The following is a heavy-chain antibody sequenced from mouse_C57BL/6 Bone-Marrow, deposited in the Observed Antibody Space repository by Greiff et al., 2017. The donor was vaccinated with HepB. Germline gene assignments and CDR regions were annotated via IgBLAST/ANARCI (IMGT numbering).Heavy chain of an antibody. Sequence: VQLQQSGAELVRPGTSVKMSCKASGYTFTNYWIGWAKQRPGHGLEWIGDIYPGGGYTNYNEKFKGKATLTADKSSSTAYMQFSSLTSEDSAIYYCARGVDYDRRPYAMDYWGQGTSVTASS. J-gene: IGHJ4*01. V-gene: IGHV1-63*01. CDR3: ARGVDYDRRPYAMDY. CDR2: IYPGGGYT. D-gene: IGHD2-4*01. CDR1: GYTFTNYW.